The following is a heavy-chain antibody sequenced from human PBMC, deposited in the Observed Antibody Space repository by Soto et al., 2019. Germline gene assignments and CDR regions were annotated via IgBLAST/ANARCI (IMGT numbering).Heavy chain of an antibody. CDR2: INPKNGDT. Sequence: GAPVKVSCKASGYSFTGYSMHGVRQAPGQGLEWMGWINPKNGDTNYAQKFQDRVTLTTDTSTTTAHMELRNLGSDDTAVYFCARSGAYCTSITCLFDSFWGLGTLVTVSS. D-gene: IGHD2-8*01. CDR3: ARSGAYCTSITCLFDSF. J-gene: IGHJ4*02. V-gene: IGHV1-2*02. CDR1: GYSFTGYS.